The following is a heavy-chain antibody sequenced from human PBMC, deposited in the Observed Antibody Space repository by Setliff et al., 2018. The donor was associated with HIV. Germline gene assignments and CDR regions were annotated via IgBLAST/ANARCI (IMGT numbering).Heavy chain of an antibody. V-gene: IGHV3-49*04. CDR3: VRDLARVIAH. D-gene: IGHD2-21*01. CDR1: GFTFSAYT. J-gene: IGHJ4*02. CDR2: IRSKANGGTT. Sequence: GGSLRLSCVASGFTFSAYTMNWVRQAPGKGLEWVGFIRSKANGGTTEYAASVKGRFTISRDNGKNAVYLQMNSLTAEDTALYYCVRDLARVIAHWGQGTLVTVSS.